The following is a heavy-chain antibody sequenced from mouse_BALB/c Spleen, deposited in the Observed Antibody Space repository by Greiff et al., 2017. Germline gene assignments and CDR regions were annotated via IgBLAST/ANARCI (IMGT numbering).Heavy chain of an antibody. Sequence: LVKPGASVKLSCKASGYSFTGYYMHWVKQSHGKSLEWIGYISCYNGATSYNQKFKGKATFTVDTSSSTAYMQFNSLTSEDSAVYYCARSDGNYDYFDYWGQGTTLTVSS. J-gene: IGHJ2*01. CDR2: ISCYNGAT. V-gene: IGHV1S34*01. CDR1: GYSFTGYY. CDR3: ARSDGNYDYFDY. D-gene: IGHD2-1*01.